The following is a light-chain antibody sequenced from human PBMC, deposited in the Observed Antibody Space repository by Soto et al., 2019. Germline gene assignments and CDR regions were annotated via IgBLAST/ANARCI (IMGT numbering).Light chain of an antibody. J-gene: IGKJ1*01. CDR2: GAS. V-gene: IGKV3-20*01. Sequence: IVMTQSPATLSVSPGERATLSCRASQSVSSSYLAWYQQKPGPPPSLLIYGASSRAAGVPDRFSGSGSGTDFTLTINRLEPEDFAVYFCQQYNRSPCTFGEGTKVDIK. CDR3: QQYNRSPCT. CDR1: QSVSSSY.